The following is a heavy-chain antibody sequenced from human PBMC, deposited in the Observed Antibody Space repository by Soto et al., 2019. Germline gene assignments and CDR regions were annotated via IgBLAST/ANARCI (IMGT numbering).Heavy chain of an antibody. CDR2: ISYDGRVK. CDR3: ARYFIVVPPDYFDY. V-gene: IGHV3-30*04. D-gene: IGHD3-16*02. CDR1: GFAFSDYP. J-gene: IGHJ4*02. Sequence: HPGGSLRLSCAASGFAFSDYPMHWVRQAPGKGLEWVAVISYDGRVKYYVDSVKGRFTISRDDSKNTLYLQMNSLRVDDTAVYYCARYFIVVPPDYFDYWGQGTLVTVSS.